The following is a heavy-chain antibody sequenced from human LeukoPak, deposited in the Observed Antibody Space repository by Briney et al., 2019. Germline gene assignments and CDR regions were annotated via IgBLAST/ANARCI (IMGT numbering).Heavy chain of an antibody. CDR1: GGSFSGYY. V-gene: IGHV4-34*01. CDR2: INHSGST. J-gene: IGHJ4*02. Sequence: SETLSLTCAVYGGSFSGYYWSWIRQPPGKGLEWIGEINHSGSTNYNPSLKSRVTISVDTSKNQFSLKLSSVTAADTAVYYCARRSIVVVPAAKTGGIDYWGQGTLVTVSS. D-gene: IGHD2-2*01. CDR3: ARRSIVVVPAAKTGGIDY.